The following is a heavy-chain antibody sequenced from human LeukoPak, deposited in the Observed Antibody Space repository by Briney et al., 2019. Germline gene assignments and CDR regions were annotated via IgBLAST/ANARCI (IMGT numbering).Heavy chain of an antibody. J-gene: IGHJ6*02. CDR3: ARDYGGNNELYYYGMDV. CDR2: IIPILGIA. CDR1: GGTFSSYA. D-gene: IGHD4-17*01. Sequence: LVKVSCKASGGTFSSYAISWVRQAPGQGLEWMGRIIPILGIANYAQKFQGRVTITADKSTSTAYMELSSLRSEDTAVYYCARDYGGNNELYYYGMDVWGQGTTVTVSS. V-gene: IGHV1-69*04.